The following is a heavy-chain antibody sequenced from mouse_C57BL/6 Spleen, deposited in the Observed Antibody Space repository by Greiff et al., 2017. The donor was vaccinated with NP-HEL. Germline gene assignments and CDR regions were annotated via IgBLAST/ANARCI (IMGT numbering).Heavy chain of an antibody. CDR2: INPNNGGT. V-gene: IGHV1-26*01. Sequence: EVQLQQSGPELVKPGASVKISCKASGYTFTDYYMNWVKQSHGKSLEWIGDINPNNGGTSYNQKFKGKATLTVDKSSSTAYMELRSLTSEDSAVYYCARPLLRRSFDYWGQGTTLTVSS. D-gene: IGHD1-1*01. CDR3: ARPLLRRSFDY. J-gene: IGHJ2*01. CDR1: GYTFTDYY.